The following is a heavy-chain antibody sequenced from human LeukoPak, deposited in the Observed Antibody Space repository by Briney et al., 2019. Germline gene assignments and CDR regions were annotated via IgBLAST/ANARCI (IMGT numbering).Heavy chain of an antibody. CDR2: INHSGST. D-gene: IGHD4-23*01. Sequence: KPSETLSLTCAVYGGSLSGYYWTWIRQPPGKGLEWIGEINHSGSTNYNPSLKSRVTISVDTSKNQFSLKLSSVTAADTAVYYCARARSTTVVTPDWYFDLWGRGTLVTVSS. V-gene: IGHV4-34*01. CDR1: GGSLSGYY. CDR3: ARARSTTVVTPDWYFDL. J-gene: IGHJ2*01.